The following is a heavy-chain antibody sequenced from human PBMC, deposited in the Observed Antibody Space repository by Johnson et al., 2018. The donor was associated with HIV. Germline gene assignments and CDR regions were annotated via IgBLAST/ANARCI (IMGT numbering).Heavy chain of an antibody. V-gene: IGHV3-23*04. CDR1: GFTFSTFV. CDR2: LSGSGVTT. Sequence: VQLVESGGGLVQPGGSLRLSCEASGFTFSTFVMNWVRQATGKGLEWVSGLSGSGVTTYYADSVKGRVTIYRDNPKNTVYLHMNNLRAEDTAVYYCANSLLLDAFNIWGQGTMVTVSS. J-gene: IGHJ3*02. CDR3: ANSLLLDAFNI.